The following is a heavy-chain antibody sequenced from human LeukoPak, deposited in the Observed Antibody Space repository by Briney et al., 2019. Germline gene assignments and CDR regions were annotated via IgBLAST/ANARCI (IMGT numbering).Heavy chain of an antibody. J-gene: IGHJ4*02. D-gene: IGHD2-15*01. CDR3: ARDGGGSAFDY. CDR1: GGTFSSYA. V-gene: IGHV1-69*04. Sequence: SVKVSCKASGGTFSSYAISWVRQAPGQGLEWMGRIIPILGIANYAQKFQGRVTITTDESTSTAYMELSSLRSEDTAVYYCARDGGGSAFDYWGQGTLVTVSS. CDR2: IIPILGIA.